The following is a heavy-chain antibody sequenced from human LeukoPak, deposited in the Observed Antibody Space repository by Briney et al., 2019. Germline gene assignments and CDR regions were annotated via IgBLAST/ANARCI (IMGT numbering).Heavy chain of an antibody. J-gene: IGHJ4*02. CDR1: GYPFAGYG. Sequence: ASVKVSCKASGYPFAGYGISWVRQAPGQGLEWMGWITAYSGDTNYAQKLQGRVTMTTDTSTSTAYMELRSLRSDDTAVYYCARAYGSGSYFPDYWGQGTLVTVSS. CDR2: ITAYSGDT. V-gene: IGHV1-18*01. CDR3: ARAYGSGSYFPDY. D-gene: IGHD3-10*01.